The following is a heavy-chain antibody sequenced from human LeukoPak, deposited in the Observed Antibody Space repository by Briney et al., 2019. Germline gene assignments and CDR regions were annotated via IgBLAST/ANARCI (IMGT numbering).Heavy chain of an antibody. J-gene: IGHJ4*02. D-gene: IGHD1-7*01. Sequence: PGGSLRLSCAVPGFTFSSYGMHWVRQAPGKGLEWVSLIWYDGSSEYYPDSVKGRFTISRDNSKNTLYLQMNNLRADDTAVYYCARDANYYFDYWGQGTLVTVSS. CDR3: ARDANYYFDY. CDR2: IWYDGSSE. CDR1: GFTFSSYG. V-gene: IGHV3-33*01.